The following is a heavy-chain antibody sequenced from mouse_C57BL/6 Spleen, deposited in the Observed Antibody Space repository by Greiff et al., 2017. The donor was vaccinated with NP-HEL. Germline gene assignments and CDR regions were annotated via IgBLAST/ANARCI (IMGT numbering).Heavy chain of an antibody. V-gene: IGHV1-39*01. D-gene: IGHD2-5*01. J-gene: IGHJ4*01. CDR3: ARSNYSNYYYYAMDY. CDR1: GYSFTDYN. Sequence: EVQVVESGPELVKPGASVKISCKASGYSFTDYNMNWVKQSNGKSLEWIGVINPNYGTTSYNQKFKGKATLTVDQSSSTAYMQLNSLTSEDSAVYYCARSNYSNYYYYAMDYWGQGTSVTVSS. CDR2: INPNYGTT.